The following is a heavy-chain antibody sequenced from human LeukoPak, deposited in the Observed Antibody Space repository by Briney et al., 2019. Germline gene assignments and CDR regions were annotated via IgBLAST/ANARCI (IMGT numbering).Heavy chain of an antibody. CDR3: ATVSEAYSSGWYGSY. J-gene: IGHJ4*02. D-gene: IGHD6-19*01. CDR1: GYTLTELS. V-gene: IGHV1-24*01. CDR2: FDPEDGET. Sequence: EASVKVSCKVSGYTLTELSMHWVRQAPGKGLEWMGGFDPEDGETIYAQKFQGRVTMTEDTSTDTAYMELSSLRSEDTAVYYCATVSEAYSSGWYGSYWGQGTLVTVSS.